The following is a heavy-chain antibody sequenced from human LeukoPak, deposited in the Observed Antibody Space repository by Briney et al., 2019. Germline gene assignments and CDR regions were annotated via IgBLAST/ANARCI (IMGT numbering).Heavy chain of an antibody. CDR2: ISSSGSTI. J-gene: IGHJ4*02. CDR3: VEEHTYFDNSGSYYFDS. D-gene: IGHD3-22*01. CDR1: GFTFSSYE. Sequence: PGGSLRLSCAASGFTFSSYEMNWVRQAPGKGLEWVSYISSSGSTIYYADSVKGRFTISRDNAKNSLYLQMESLRTEDTGVYFSVEEHTYFDNSGSYYFDSWGQGTLVTVSS. V-gene: IGHV3-48*03.